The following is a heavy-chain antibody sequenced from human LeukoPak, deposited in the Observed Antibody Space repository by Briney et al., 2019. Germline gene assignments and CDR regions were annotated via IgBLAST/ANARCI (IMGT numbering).Heavy chain of an antibody. Sequence: ETLSLTCTVSGGSISSYYWSWIRQPPGKGLEWIGYIYYSGSTNYNPSLKSRVTISVDTSKNQFSLKLSSVTAADTAVYYCARRHYYDSSQFDPWGQGTLVTVSS. CDR1: GGSISSYY. J-gene: IGHJ5*02. CDR2: IYYSGST. V-gene: IGHV4-59*08. CDR3: ARRHYYDSSQFDP. D-gene: IGHD3-22*01.